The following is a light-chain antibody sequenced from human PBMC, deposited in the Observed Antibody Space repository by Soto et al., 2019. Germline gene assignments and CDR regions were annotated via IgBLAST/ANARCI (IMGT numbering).Light chain of an antibody. J-gene: IGKJ1*01. Sequence: ILMTQTPATLSVSPGGRATLSCRAGQSVSSNLAWYQQKPGQAPRLLIYGASIRATGIPARFSGSGSGTEFTLTISSLQSEDSAVYYCQQYNKWPPWTFGQGTKVEIK. CDR2: GAS. CDR3: QQYNKWPPWT. V-gene: IGKV3-15*01. CDR1: QSVSSN.